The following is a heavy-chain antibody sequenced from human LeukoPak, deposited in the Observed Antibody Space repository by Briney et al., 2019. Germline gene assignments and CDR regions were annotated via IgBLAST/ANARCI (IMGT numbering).Heavy chain of an antibody. Sequence: GGSLRLSCAASGFTFSSYGMHWVRQAPGKGLEWVAFIRYDGSNKYYADSVKGRFTISRDNSKNTLYLQMNSLRAEDTAVYYCAKDLAWFGDSIYSGFVYWGQGTLVTVSS. V-gene: IGHV3-30*02. D-gene: IGHD3-10*01. J-gene: IGHJ4*02. CDR2: IRYDGSNK. CDR1: GFTFSSYG. CDR3: AKDLAWFGDSIYSGFVY.